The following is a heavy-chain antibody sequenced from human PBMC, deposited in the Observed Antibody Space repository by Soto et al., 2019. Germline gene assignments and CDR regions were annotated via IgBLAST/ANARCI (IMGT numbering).Heavy chain of an antibody. J-gene: IGHJ4*02. CDR1: GGTFSSYA. D-gene: IGHD6-13*01. Sequence: QVQLVQSGAEVKKPGSSVKVSCKASGGTFSSYAISWVRQAPGQGLEWMGGIIPIFGTANYEQKFQGRVTITADESTSTGHMELSSLRSEDTAVYYCAACRAAAGTEYYFDYWGQGTLVTVSS. CDR3: AACRAAAGTEYYFDY. CDR2: IIPIFGTA. V-gene: IGHV1-69*01.